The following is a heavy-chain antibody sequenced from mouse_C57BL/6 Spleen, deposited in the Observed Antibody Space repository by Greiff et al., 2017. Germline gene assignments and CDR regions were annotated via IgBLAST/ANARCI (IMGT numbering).Heavy chain of an antibody. J-gene: IGHJ3*01. CDR2: ISPSGGYT. Sequence: HVQLQQSGAELAKPGASVKLSCKASGYTFTSYWMHWVKQRPGKGLEWIGYISPSGGYTKYNQKVKDKATLTEDKSSSTAYMQLSSLTYEDSAVYYCARDYNGFAYWGQGTLVTVSA. D-gene: IGHD2-12*01. CDR1: GYTFTSYW. CDR3: ARDYNGFAY. V-gene: IGHV1-7*01.